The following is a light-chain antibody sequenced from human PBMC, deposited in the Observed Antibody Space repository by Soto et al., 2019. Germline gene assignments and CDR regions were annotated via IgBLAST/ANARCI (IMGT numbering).Light chain of an antibody. V-gene: IGKV2-28*01. CDR2: LGS. CDR1: QSLLERNGYNY. J-gene: IGKJ1*01. Sequence: DIVMTQSPLSLPVTPGEAASISCRSSQSLLERNGYNYLEWYLKKPGQSPQLLIYLGSNRASGVPDRFTGSGSGTDFTLKXXXXXXXXVGVYYCMQALQTPWTFGQGTKVDIK. CDR3: MQALQTPWT.